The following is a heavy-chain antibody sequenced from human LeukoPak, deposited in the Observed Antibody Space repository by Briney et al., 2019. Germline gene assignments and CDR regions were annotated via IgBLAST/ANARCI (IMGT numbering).Heavy chain of an antibody. V-gene: IGHV3-48*03. CDR1: GVTPSTYE. CDR3: ARRDFYDTTGYHCDY. D-gene: IGHD3-22*01. CDR2: ITTMGSPI. Sequence: GRPFRFPGAAPGVTPSTYEINGSRNAPGKGLNRVSYITTMGSPISYPDSVKGRFTNSRDNAKNSLYLQMDDVRAEDTAVYYCARRDFYDTTGYHCDYWGQGTLVSVSS. J-gene: IGHJ4*02.